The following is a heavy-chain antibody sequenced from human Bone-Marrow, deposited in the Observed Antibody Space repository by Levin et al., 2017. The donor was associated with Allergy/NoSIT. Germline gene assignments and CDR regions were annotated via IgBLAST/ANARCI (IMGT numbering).Heavy chain of an antibody. J-gene: IGHJ4*02. CDR1: GFTFSSYA. Sequence: GGSLRLSCSASGFTFSSYAMHWVRQAPGKGLEYVSAISSNGGSTYYADSVKGRFTISRDNSKNTLYLQMSSLRAEDTAVYYCVKLPQDYCSGCSCYSPNDYWGQGTLVTVSS. CDR3: VKLPQDYCSGCSCYSPNDY. CDR2: ISSNGGST. V-gene: IGHV3-64D*06. D-gene: IGHD2-15*01.